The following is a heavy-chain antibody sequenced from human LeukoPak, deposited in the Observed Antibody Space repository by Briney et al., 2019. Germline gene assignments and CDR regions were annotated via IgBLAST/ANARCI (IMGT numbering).Heavy chain of an antibody. CDR1: GFSFSTQE. D-gene: IGHD5-12*01. CDR3: ARGSYTGFDLYFDY. Sequence: GGSLRLSCATSGFSFSTQEMTWVRQAPGKGLEWVSYISSNSRTIYYADSVKGRFTISRDNTRNSVFLQLDSLRVEDTGFYYCARGSYTGFDLYFDYWGQGPLVTVSS. V-gene: IGHV3-48*03. J-gene: IGHJ4*02. CDR2: ISSNSRTI.